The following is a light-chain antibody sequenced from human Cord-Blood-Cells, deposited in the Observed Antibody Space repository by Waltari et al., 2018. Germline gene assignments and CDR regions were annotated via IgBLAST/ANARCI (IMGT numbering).Light chain of an antibody. CDR3: CSYAGSSTWV. J-gene: IGLJ3*02. CDR1: SSDVGSYNL. CDR2: EGS. Sequence: QSALTQPASVSGSPGQSITIPCTGTSSDVGSYNLLSWYQQHPGKAPKLMIYEGSKRPSGVSNRFPGSKSGNTASLTISGLQAEDEADYYCCSYAGSSTWVFGGGTKLTVL. V-gene: IGLV2-23*01.